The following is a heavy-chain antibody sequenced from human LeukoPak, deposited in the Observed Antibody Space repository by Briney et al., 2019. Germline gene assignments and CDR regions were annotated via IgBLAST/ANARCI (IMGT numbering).Heavy chain of an antibody. CDR3: ARDRGNYGDSH. Sequence: GGSLRLSCAASGFTVSSNYMSWVRQAPGKGLEWVSVICSGGSTYYADSVKGRFTISRDNSKNTLYLQMNSLRAEDTAVYYCARDRGNYGDSHWGQGTLVTVSS. J-gene: IGHJ4*02. V-gene: IGHV3-66*01. CDR1: GFTVSSNY. D-gene: IGHD4-17*01. CDR2: ICSGGST.